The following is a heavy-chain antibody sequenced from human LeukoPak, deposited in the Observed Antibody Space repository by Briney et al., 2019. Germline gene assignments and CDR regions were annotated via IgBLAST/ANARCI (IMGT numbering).Heavy chain of an antibody. Sequence: KPSETLSLTCAVSGGSISSYYWSWLRQPAGKGLEWVGRIYTSGSTNYTPSLKSRVTISVDKSKNQFSLKLSSVTAADTAVYYCARGAAAAGPLDSWGQGTLVTVSS. D-gene: IGHD6-13*01. CDR2: IYTSGST. CDR3: ARGAAAAGPLDS. CDR1: GGSISSYY. J-gene: IGHJ4*02. V-gene: IGHV4-4*07.